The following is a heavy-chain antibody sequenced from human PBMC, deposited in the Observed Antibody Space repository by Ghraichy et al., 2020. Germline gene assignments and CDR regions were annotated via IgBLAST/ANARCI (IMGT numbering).Heavy chain of an antibody. CDR2: ISAYNGNT. CDR3: ARDLPQRGITIFGVVYDHWFDP. D-gene: IGHD3-3*01. J-gene: IGHJ5*02. CDR1: GYTFTSYG. Sequence: ASVKVSCKASGYTFTSYGISWVRQAPGQGLEWMGWISAYNGNTNYAQKLQGRVTMTTDTSTSTAYMELRSLRSDDTAVYYCARDLPQRGITIFGVVYDHWFDPWGQGTLVTVSS. V-gene: IGHV1-18*04.